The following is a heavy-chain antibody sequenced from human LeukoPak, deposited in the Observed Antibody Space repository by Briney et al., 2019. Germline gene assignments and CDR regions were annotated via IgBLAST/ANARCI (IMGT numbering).Heavy chain of an antibody. D-gene: IGHD2-2*01. Sequence: SETLSLTCTVSGGSISSGSYYWSWIRQPAGKGLEWIGRIYTSGSTNYNPSLKSRVTISVDTSKNQFSLKLSSVTAADTAVYYCARAALGYCSSTSCLDAFDIWGQGTMVTASS. CDR1: GGSISSGSYY. V-gene: IGHV4-61*02. CDR2: IYTSGST. J-gene: IGHJ3*02. CDR3: ARAALGYCSSTSCLDAFDI.